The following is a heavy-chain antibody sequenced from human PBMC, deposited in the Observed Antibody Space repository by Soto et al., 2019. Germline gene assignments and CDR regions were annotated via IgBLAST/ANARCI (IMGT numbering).Heavy chain of an antibody. D-gene: IGHD2-15*01. V-gene: IGHV4-4*07. CDR1: GESISSYY. J-gene: IGHJ6*02. Sequence: SETLSLTCTVSGESISSYYRSWIRQPAGTGLEWIGRIYISGSTDYNPSLKSRVSMSVDRSKNQFSLKLTSVTAADMAVYYCVRDCSGGGCYSDYGNDVWGQATTVTVSS. CDR3: VRDCSGGGCYSDYGNDV. CDR2: IYISGST.